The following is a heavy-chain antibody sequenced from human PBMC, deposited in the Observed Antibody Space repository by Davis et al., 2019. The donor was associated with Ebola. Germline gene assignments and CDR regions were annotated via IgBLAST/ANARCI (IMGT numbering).Heavy chain of an antibody. D-gene: IGHD3-10*01. J-gene: IGHJ4*02. Sequence: PSETLSLTCAVYGGSFSGYYWTWIRQPPGKGLEWIGSIYHSGSTYYNPSLKSRVTISVDTSKNQFSLKLSSATAADTAVYYCARDLAEGSGSYYYDYWGQGTLVTVSS. CDR2: IYHSGST. V-gene: IGHV4-34*01. CDR3: ARDLAEGSGSYYYDY. CDR1: GGSFSGYY.